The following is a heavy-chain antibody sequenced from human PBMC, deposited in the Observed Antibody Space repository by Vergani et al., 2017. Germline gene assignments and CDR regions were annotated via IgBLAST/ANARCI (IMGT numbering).Heavy chain of an antibody. CDR1: GFTFSDYY. D-gene: IGHD4-11*01. CDR2: ISSSSSTI. Sequence: VQLLESGGGLVQPGGSLRLSCAASGFTFSDYYMSWIRQAPGKGLEWVSYISSSSSTIYYADSVKGRFTISRDNAKNSLYLQMNSLRAEDTAVYYCARGKYSNPYYYYYYGMDVWGQGTTVTVSS. CDR3: ARGKYSNPYYYYYYGMDV. J-gene: IGHJ6*02. V-gene: IGHV3-11*04.